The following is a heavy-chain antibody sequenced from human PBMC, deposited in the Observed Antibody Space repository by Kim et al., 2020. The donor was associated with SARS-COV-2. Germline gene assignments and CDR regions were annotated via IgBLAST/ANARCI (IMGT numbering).Heavy chain of an antibody. CDR1: GYTFTSYD. D-gene: IGHD2-2*01. Sequence: ASVKVSCKASGYTFTSYDINWVRQATGQGLEWMGWMNPNSGNTGYAQKFQGRVTMTRNNYISTAYMELSSLRSEDTALYYCARGPECSSFSCYYWFDPWGQGTLVTVSS. V-gene: IGHV1-8*01. CDR3: ARGPECSSFSCYYWFDP. J-gene: IGHJ5*02. CDR2: MNPNSGNT.